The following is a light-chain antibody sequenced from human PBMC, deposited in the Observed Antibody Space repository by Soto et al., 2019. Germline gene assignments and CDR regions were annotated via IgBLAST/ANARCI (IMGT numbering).Light chain of an antibody. CDR1: SSDVGGYNY. Sequence: QSVLTQPASGSGSPGQSITISCTGTSSDVGGYNYVSWYQQHPGKAPKLMSYEVSNRPSGVSNRFSGSKSGNTDSLTLSGLQAEDEADYYCSSYTSSSTYVFGTGTKVTVL. CDR3: SSYTSSSTYV. CDR2: EVS. V-gene: IGLV2-14*01. J-gene: IGLJ1*01.